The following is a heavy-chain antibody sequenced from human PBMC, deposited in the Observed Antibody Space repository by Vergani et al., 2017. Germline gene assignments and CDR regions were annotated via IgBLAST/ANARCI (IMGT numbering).Heavy chain of an antibody. CDR1: GGSISSGGYY. V-gene: IGHV4-31*03. CDR3: ARETPGRTTNDY. D-gene: IGHD1/OR15-1a*01. J-gene: IGHJ4*02. CDR2: IYYSGST. Sequence: QVQLQESGPGLVKPSQTLSLTCTVSGGSISSGGYYWSWIRQPPGKGLEWIGYIYYSGSTYYNPSLKSRVNISVDTSKNQCSLKLSSVTAADTAVYYCARETPGRTTNDYWGQGTLVTVSS.